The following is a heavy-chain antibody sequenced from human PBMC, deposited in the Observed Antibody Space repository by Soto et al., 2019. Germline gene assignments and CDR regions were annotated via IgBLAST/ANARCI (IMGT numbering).Heavy chain of an antibody. CDR3: ARHIGTIFGVVIDTGYFDY. CDR2: IYYSGST. V-gene: IGHV4-39*01. D-gene: IGHD3-3*01. CDR1: GGSISSSSYY. J-gene: IGHJ4*02. Sequence: SETLSLTCTVSGGSISSSSYYWGWIRQPPGKGLEWIGSIYYSGSTYYNPSLKSRVTISVDTSKNQFYLKLSSVTAADTAVYYCARHIGTIFGVVIDTGYFDYWGQGTLVTVSS.